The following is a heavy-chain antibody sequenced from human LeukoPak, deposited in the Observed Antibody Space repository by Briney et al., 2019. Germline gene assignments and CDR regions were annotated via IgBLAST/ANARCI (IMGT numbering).Heavy chain of an antibody. CDR3: ARDRDTMVRGVTPKDY. Sequence: RASVKVSCKASGYTFTGYFIHYVRQAPGQGLEWMGWISPKSGGTNYAQKFQGRVTMTRDTAISTAYMELSSLKSDDTAVYYCARDRDTMVRGVTPKDYWGQGTLVTVSS. CDR1: GYTFTGYF. V-gene: IGHV1-2*02. D-gene: IGHD3-10*01. CDR2: ISPKSGGT. J-gene: IGHJ4*02.